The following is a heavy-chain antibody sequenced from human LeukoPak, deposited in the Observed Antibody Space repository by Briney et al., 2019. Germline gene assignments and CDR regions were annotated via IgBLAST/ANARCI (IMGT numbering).Heavy chain of an antibody. J-gene: IGHJ4*02. V-gene: IGHV3-74*01. D-gene: IGHD3-16*01. CDR1: GMTFSNRW. CDR2: IKNDGRTT. Sequence: GVSLRLSCAASGMTFSNRWMHWVRQAPGKGLVWVSLIKNDGRTTIYADSVKGRFTISRDNGKSTLYLQMNSLRAEDTGIYYCTTGPSYGYEWWGQGTVVTVSS. CDR3: TTGPSYGYEW.